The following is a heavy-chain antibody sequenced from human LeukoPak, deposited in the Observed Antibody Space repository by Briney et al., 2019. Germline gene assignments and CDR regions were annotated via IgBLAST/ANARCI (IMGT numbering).Heavy chain of an antibody. J-gene: IGHJ5*02. D-gene: IGHD1-26*01. CDR1: GLTISSSY. V-gene: IGHV4-59*08. CDR3: ARRKVFSGNCGSNGFDP. CDR2: IYYSGST. Sequence: PSETLSLTCTVTGLTISSSYSSWIRQPPGKGLEWIGYIYYSGSTNYNPSLKSRVTISVDTSKNQFSLKLSSVTAADTAVYYCARRKVFSGNCGSNGFDPWGQGTLVTVSS.